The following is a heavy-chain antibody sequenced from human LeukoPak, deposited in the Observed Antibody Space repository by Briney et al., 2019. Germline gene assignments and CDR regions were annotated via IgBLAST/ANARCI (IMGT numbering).Heavy chain of an antibody. Sequence: PSETLSLTCTVSGGSISSSSYYWGWIRQPPGKGLEWIGSIYYSGSTYYNPSLKGRVTISVDTSKNQFSLKLSSVTAADTAVYYCARAYGIYYFDYWGQGTLVTVSS. V-gene: IGHV4-39*01. CDR2: IYYSGST. D-gene: IGHD3-10*01. CDR1: GGSISSSSYY. CDR3: ARAYGIYYFDY. J-gene: IGHJ4*02.